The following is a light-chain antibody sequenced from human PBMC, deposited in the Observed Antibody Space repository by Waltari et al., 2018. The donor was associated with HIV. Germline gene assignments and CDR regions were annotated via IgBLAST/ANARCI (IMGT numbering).Light chain of an antibody. J-gene: IGKJ4*01. CDR2: GAS. CDR1: QGVGRA. CDR3: QQYENWPLT. Sequence: EIVMTQSPATLSVSPGERATLSCRASQGVGRALAWYQQKPGQAPRLLIFGASTRATGIPARFSGSGSGTDFTLTISSLQSEDFAVYYCQQYENWPLTFGGGTKVEI. V-gene: IGKV3-15*01.